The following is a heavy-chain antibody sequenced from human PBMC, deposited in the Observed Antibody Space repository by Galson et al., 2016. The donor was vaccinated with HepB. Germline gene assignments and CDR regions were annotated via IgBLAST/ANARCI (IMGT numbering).Heavy chain of an antibody. CDR2: IHFSGST. Sequence: ETLSLTCTVSGGSISSYYWSWIRQPPGKGLEWIGYIHFSGSTNYNPSLKSRVTISEDTSKTQFSLELSSVTAADTAVYYCARAFWSGYLDHWGQGTLVTVSS. J-gene: IGHJ4*02. D-gene: IGHD3-3*01. V-gene: IGHV4-59*01. CDR3: ARAFWSGYLDH. CDR1: GGSISSYY.